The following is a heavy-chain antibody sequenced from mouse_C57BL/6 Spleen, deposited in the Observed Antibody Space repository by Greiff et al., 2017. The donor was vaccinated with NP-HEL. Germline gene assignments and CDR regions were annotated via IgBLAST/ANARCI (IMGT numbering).Heavy chain of an antibody. CDR3: AKGTSVVADYAMDY. CDR1: GYTFTGYW. J-gene: IGHJ4*01. V-gene: IGHV1-9*01. Sequence: VQLQQSGAELMKPGASVKLSCKATGYTFTGYWIEWVKQRPGHGLEWIGEILPGSGSTNYNEKFKGKATFTADTSSNTAYMQLSSLTTEDSAIYDGAKGTSVVADYAMDYWGQGTSVTVSS. CDR2: ILPGSGST. D-gene: IGHD1-1*01.